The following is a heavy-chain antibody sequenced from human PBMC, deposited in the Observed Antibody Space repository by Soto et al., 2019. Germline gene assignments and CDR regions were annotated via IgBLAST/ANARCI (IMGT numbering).Heavy chain of an antibody. V-gene: IGHV4-39*01. CDR1: NGSISSRSSY. Sequence: PSETLSLTCIVSNGSISSRSSYWGLIRQTPGKGLEWIGSIYYIGNTYYNPSLKSRVTISIDTSKTQFSLKMNSVTAADTAVYLCGGQDYGAKGYYFDNWGQGALVIGSS. CDR2: IYYIGNT. D-gene: IGHD4-17*01. CDR3: GGQDYGAKGYYFDN. J-gene: IGHJ4*02.